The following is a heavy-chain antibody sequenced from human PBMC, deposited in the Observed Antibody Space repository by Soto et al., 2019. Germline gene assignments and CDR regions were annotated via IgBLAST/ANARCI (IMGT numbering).Heavy chain of an antibody. CDR1: RYTFTSYD. J-gene: IGHJ5*02. CDR3: ARRSSTYLNEIIYDP. D-gene: IGHD3-10*01. Sequence: QVQLVQSGAEVKRPGASVRVSCRASRYTFTSYDIYWVRQAPGQGLEWMGWIKTDSGDTDYAQNFQGRVTMTRDTSINTAYMALNNVVSYDTAVYYCARRSSTYLNEIIYDPGGQGTLVTVSS. CDR2: IKTDSGDT. V-gene: IGHV1-2*02.